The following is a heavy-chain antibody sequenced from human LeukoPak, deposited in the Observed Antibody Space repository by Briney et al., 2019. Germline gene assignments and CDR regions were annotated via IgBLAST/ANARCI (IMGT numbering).Heavy chain of an antibody. CDR3: AKNPNRSGWYQDY. J-gene: IGHJ4*02. V-gene: IGHV3-23*01. CDR2: ISSSGGSM. D-gene: IGHD6-19*01. Sequence: QSGGSLRLSCVASGFTFSSYSMTWVRQTPERGLEWVSAISSSGGSMYYADSVKGLFTISRDNSKNTLSLQMNSLRAEDTAVYFCAKNPNRSGWYQDYWGQGTLVTVSS. CDR1: GFTFSSYS.